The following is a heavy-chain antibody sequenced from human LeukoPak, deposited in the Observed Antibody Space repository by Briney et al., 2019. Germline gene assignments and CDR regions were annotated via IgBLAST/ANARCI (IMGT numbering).Heavy chain of an antibody. Sequence: ASVKVSCKVSGYTLTELSMHWVRQAPGKGLEWMGGFDPEDGETIYAQKFQGRVTMTTDTSTSTAYMELRSLRSDDTAVYYCARQPAIWFGELSISWFDPWGQGTLVTVSS. CDR3: ARQPAIWFGELSISWFDP. CDR1: GYTLTELS. CDR2: FDPEDGET. D-gene: IGHD3-10*01. J-gene: IGHJ5*02. V-gene: IGHV1-24*01.